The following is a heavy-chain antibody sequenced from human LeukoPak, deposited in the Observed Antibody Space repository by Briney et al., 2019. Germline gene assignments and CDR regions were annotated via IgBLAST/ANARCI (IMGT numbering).Heavy chain of an antibody. Sequence: PGGSLRLSCAASGFNFSDSRMTWVRQAPGKGLEWVASVNQDGTEKNVVDSVGGRFTISRDNAKTSVSLRMNSLRPEDTAVYYCARGFDGNFDYWGQGTLVTL. CDR3: ARGFDGNFDY. J-gene: IGHJ4*02. D-gene: IGHD3-9*01. V-gene: IGHV3-7*02. CDR2: VNQDGTEK. CDR1: GFNFSDSR.